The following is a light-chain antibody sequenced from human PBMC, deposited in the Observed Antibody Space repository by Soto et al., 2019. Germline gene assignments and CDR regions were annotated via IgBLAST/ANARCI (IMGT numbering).Light chain of an antibody. CDR2: GAS. CDR3: QQYNNWPFT. V-gene: IGKV3-15*01. Sequence: EXVMTXSPATLSVSXXXXXXLSCRASQSVSSNLAWYQQKPGQAPRLLIYGASTRATGIPARFSGSGSGTEFTLTISSLQSEDFAVYYCQQYNNWPFTFGPGTKVDIK. J-gene: IGKJ3*01. CDR1: QSVSSN.